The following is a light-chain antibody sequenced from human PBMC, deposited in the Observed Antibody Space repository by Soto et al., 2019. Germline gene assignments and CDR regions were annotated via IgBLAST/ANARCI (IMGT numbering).Light chain of an antibody. CDR1: QSISGY. CDR2: DAS. V-gene: IGKV1-5*01. Sequence: GDRVTITCRASQSISGYLAWYQQRPGKAPQLLIYDASSLQTGVPSRFSGSGSGTEFTLTISSLQPDDFATYYCQQYDSLSTFGQGTKVDIK. CDR3: QQYDSLST. J-gene: IGKJ1*01.